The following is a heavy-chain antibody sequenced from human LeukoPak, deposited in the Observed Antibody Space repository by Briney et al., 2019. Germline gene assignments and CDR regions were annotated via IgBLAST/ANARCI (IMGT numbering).Heavy chain of an antibody. Sequence: GGSLRLSCAASGFTFSTYAVHWIRQAPGKGLEWVAVVSHDGRTKFYTDSVKGRFTISRDNSKNTLYLQMNGLRSDDTAVYYCARAIVGTEYFDYWGQGTLVTVSS. CDR3: ARAIVGTEYFDY. CDR1: GFTFSTYA. J-gene: IGHJ4*02. V-gene: IGHV3-30*04. CDR2: VSHDGRTK. D-gene: IGHD5-12*01.